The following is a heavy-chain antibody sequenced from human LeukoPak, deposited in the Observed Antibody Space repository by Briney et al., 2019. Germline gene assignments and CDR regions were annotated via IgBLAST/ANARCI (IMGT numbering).Heavy chain of an antibody. D-gene: IGHD6-19*01. V-gene: IGHV3-74*01. CDR2: INSDGSSA. J-gene: IGHJ4*02. CDR3: AKDLGSSSGWSKPTGNY. CDR1: GFTFSSYW. Sequence: GGSLRLSCAASGFTFSSYWMHWVRQAPGKGLVWVSRINSDGSSASYADSVKGRFTISRDNSKNTLYLQMNSLRAEDTAVYYCAKDLGSSSGWSKPTGNYWGQGTLVTVSS.